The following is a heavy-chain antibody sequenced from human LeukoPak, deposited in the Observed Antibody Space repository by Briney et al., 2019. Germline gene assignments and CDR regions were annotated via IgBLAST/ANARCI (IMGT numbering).Heavy chain of an antibody. CDR1: GDTFSNFV. V-gene: IGHV1-69*13. Sequence: GASVKVSCKTSGDTFSNFVISWVRQAPGQGLEWMARIIPKFDLTKIAQKFEGRVTITADEPTSTAYMELSSLRSEDTAVYYCASKLAVAGTGDAFDIWGQGTMVTVSS. CDR3: ASKLAVAGTGDAFDI. J-gene: IGHJ3*02. D-gene: IGHD6-19*01. CDR2: IIPKFDLT.